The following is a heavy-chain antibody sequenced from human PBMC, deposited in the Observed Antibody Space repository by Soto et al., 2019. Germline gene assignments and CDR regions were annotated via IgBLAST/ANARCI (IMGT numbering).Heavy chain of an antibody. D-gene: IGHD3-16*02. J-gene: IGHJ6*02. V-gene: IGHV3-30*18. CDR1: GFTFSSYG. Sequence: PGGSLRLSCAASGFTFSSYGMHWVRQAPGKGLEWVAVISYDGSNKYYADSVKGRFTISRDNSKNTLYLQMNSLRAEDTAVYYCAKNPPSIYVWGSYRLDGMDVWGQGTTVTVSS. CDR3: AKNPPSIYVWGSYRLDGMDV. CDR2: ISYDGSNK.